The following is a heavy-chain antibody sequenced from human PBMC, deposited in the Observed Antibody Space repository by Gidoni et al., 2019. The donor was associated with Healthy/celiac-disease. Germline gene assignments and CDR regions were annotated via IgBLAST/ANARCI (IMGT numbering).Heavy chain of an antibody. V-gene: IGHV4-34*01. J-gene: IGHJ4*02. CDR2: INHSGST. D-gene: IGHD2-21*02. CDR3: ARVPTVVTPFDY. CDR1: GGSFSGYY. Sequence: QVQLQQWGAGLLKPSETLSLTCAVYGGSFSGYYWSWIRQPPGKGLEWIGEINHSGSTNYNPSLKMRVTISVDTSKNQFSLKLSSLTAADTAVYYCARVPTVVTPFDYWGQGTLVTVSS.